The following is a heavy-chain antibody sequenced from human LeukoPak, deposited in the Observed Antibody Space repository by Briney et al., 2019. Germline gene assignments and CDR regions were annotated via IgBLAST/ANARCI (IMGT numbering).Heavy chain of an antibody. CDR2: IRYDGSNK. J-gene: IGHJ4*02. D-gene: IGHD2-15*01. CDR3: AKPIGYCSGGSCYPDY. CDR1: GFTFSSYG. V-gene: IGHV3-30*02. Sequence: GGSLRLSCAASGFTFSSYGMHWVRQAPGKGLEWVAFIRYDGSNKYYADSVKGRFTISRDNSKSTLYLQMNSLRAEDTAVYYCAKPIGYCSGGSCYPDYWGQGTLVTVSS.